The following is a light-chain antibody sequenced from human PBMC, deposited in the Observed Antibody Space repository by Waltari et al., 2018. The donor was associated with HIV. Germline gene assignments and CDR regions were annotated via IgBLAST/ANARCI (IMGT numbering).Light chain of an antibody. Sequence: VVLTQFQATLSVSQGDTATLSCRASESISGNLAWYQQKPGQAPRLLIHDTSTRATGVPTRFGGSRSGTDFTLTISSLRPEDIAVYYCQQYIRWPLTFGGGTKVEIK. V-gene: IGKV3-15*01. J-gene: IGKJ4*01. CDR1: ESISGN. CDR2: DTS. CDR3: QQYIRWPLT.